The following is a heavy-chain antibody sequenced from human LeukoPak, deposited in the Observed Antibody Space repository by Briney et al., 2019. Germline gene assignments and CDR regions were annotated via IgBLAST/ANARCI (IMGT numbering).Heavy chain of an antibody. CDR1: GYSFTSYW. CDR3: ARHPIVVVPAAFHPYYYYYMDV. J-gene: IGHJ6*03. D-gene: IGHD2-2*01. Sequence: GASLKVSCKGSGYSFTSYWIGWVRQMPGKGLEWMGIIYPGDSDTRYSPSFQGQVTISADKSISTAYLQWSSLKASDTAMYYCARHPIVVVPAAFHPYYYYYMDVWGKGTTVTVSS. CDR2: IYPGDSDT. V-gene: IGHV5-51*01.